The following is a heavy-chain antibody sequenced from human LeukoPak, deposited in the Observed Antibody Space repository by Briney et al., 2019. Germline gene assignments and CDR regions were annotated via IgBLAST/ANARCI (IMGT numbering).Heavy chain of an antibody. CDR2: IYHTEST. Sequence: PSETQSLTCTVSGGSVSAAGYSWNWIRQPPGKSLEWIGYIYHTESTYYNPSLKTRVTLSLDRAKNQFSLKLTSVNAADTAMYFCASVWHGDSGYNYQPLSVWGQGTVVAVSS. D-gene: IGHD1-14*01. V-gene: IGHV4-30-2*01. J-gene: IGHJ4*03. CDR3: ASVWHGDSGYNYQPLSV. CDR1: GGSVSAAGYS.